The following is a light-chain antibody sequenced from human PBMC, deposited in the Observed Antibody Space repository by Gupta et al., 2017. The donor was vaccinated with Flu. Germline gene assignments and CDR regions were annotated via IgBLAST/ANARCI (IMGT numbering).Light chain of an antibody. CDR2: LNSEGSR. CDR3: QTWGTSIWV. V-gene: IGLV4-69*01. J-gene: IGLJ3*02. CDR1: SWHSSYA. Sequence: QLVLTQSPPASASLRASVKLTCTLSSWHSSYAIAWHQQQPDKGPRHLMKLNSEGSRSKGDGIPYRVSGPSYGGERSITSSSLQSEDVSDYSRQTWGTSIWVFGGGTKLTVL.